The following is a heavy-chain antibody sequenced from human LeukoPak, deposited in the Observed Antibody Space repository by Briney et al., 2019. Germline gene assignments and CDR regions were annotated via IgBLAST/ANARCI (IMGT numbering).Heavy chain of an antibody. Sequence: SETLSLTCTVSGGSISSSSYYWGWIRQPPGKGLEWIGSIYYSGSTYYNPFLKSRVTISVDTSKNQFSLKLSSVTAADTAVYYCARVDRSWQSHDYWGQGTLVTVSS. CDR2: IYYSGST. CDR1: GGSISSSSYY. D-gene: IGHD6-13*01. J-gene: IGHJ4*02. V-gene: IGHV4-39*01. CDR3: ARVDRSWQSHDY.